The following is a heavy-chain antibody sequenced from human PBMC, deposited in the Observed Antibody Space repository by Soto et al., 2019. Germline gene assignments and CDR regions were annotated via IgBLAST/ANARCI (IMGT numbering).Heavy chain of an antibody. Sequence: QVQLVQSGPEVKKPGASVKVSCKASGNTFASHGFSWVRQAPGQGLEWMGWISGFNGQTNYALKFQGRVTLTTDTSTSTAYMELRSLRSDGTAVYFCARVDTRGVGVVRDYWGQGTLVTVSS. V-gene: IGHV1-18*01. J-gene: IGHJ4*02. CDR2: ISGFNGQT. CDR1: GNTFASHG. CDR3: ARVDTRGVGVVRDY. D-gene: IGHD3-3*01.